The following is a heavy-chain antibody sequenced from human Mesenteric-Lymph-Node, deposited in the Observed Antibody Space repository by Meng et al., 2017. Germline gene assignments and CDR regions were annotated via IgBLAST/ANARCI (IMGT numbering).Heavy chain of an antibody. CDR2: ISWDGGST. Sequence: GESLKISCAASGSTFDDYTMHWVRQAPGKGLEWVSLISWDGGSTYYADSVKGRFTISRDNSKNSQYLQMNSLRTEDTALYYCATNEEKPRYSGYDPPDYWGQGTLVTVSS. CDR1: GSTFDDYT. V-gene: IGHV3-43*01. D-gene: IGHD5-12*01. CDR3: ATNEEKPRYSGYDPPDY. J-gene: IGHJ4*02.